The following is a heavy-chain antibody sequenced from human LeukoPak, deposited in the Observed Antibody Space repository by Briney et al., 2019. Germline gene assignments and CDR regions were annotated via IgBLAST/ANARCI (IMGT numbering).Heavy chain of an antibody. CDR2: INSDGGST. D-gene: IGHD6-13*01. V-gene: IGHV3-74*01. Sequence: GGSLRLSCAASGFTFSDYWMHWVRQAPGKGLVWVSRINSDGGSTSYADSVKGRFTISRDNAKNTLYLQMNSLRAEDTAVYYCARDFSAAGTGRYFDYWGQGTLVTVSS. CDR1: GFTFSDYW. J-gene: IGHJ4*02. CDR3: ARDFSAAGTGRYFDY.